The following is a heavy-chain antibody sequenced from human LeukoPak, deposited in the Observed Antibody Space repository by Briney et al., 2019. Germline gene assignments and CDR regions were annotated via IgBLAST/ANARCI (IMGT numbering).Heavy chain of an antibody. CDR3: AGGVGLSVPHAEYFQH. J-gene: IGHJ1*01. Sequence: SQTLSLTCAVSGGSISSGGYSWSWIRQPPGKGLEWIGYIYHSGSTYYNPSLKSRVTISVDRSKNQFSLKLSSVTAADTAVYYCAGGVGLSVPHAEYFQHWGQGTLVTVSS. D-gene: IGHD1-26*01. CDR2: IYHSGST. V-gene: IGHV4-30-2*01. CDR1: GGSISSGGYS.